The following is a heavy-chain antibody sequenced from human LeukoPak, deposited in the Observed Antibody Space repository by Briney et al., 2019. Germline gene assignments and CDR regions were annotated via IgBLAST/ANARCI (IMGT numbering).Heavy chain of an antibody. V-gene: IGHV3-21*01. CDR3: AGYCSGGSCYPRPDSYYFYY. Sequence: PGGSLRLSCAASGFTFSSYSMNWVRQAPGKGLEGVSSISSSSSYIYYADSVKGRVTISIDNAKNSLYLQMNSLRAEDTAVYYCAGYCSGGSCYPRPDSYYFYYWGQGTLVTVSS. D-gene: IGHD2-15*01. CDR2: ISSSSSYI. J-gene: IGHJ4*02. CDR1: GFTFSSYS.